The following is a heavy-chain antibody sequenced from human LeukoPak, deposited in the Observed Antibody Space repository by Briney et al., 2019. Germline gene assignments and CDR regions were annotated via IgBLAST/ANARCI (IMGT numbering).Heavy chain of an antibody. J-gene: IGHJ4*02. D-gene: IGHD6-13*01. V-gene: IGHV3-11*01. CDR3: AKKIGISWQQLVRGYFDY. Sequence: GGSLRLSCAASGFTFSDYYMSWIRQASGKGLEWVSYISSSGSTIYYADSVKGRFTISRDNAKNSLYLQMNSLRAEDTAVYYCAKKIGISWQQLVRGYFDYWGQGTLVTVSS. CDR2: ISSSGSTI. CDR1: GFTFSDYY.